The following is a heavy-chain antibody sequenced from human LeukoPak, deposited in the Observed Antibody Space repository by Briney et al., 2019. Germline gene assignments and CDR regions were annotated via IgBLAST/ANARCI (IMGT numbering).Heavy chain of an antibody. CDR2: MNPNSGNT. J-gene: IGHJ6*02. V-gene: IGHV1-8*01. Sequence: GASVKVSCKASGYTFTSYDINWVRQATGQGLEWMGWMNPNSGNTGYAQKFQGRVTMTRNTSISTAYMELNSLRSEDTAVYYCARGPIAAPLYYGMDVWGQGTTVTVSS. CDR1: GYTFTSYD. CDR3: ARGPIAAPLYYGMDV. D-gene: IGHD6-6*01.